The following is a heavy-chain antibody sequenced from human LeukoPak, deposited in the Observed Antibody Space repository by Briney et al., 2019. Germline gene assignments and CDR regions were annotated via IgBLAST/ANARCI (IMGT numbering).Heavy chain of an antibody. CDR2: IRYDGSNK. J-gene: IGHJ5*02. CDR1: GFTFSSYG. V-gene: IGHV3-30*02. CDR3: AKDERITIFGVVHNWFDP. Sequence: GGSLRLSCAASGFTFSSYGMHWVRQAPGKGLEWVAFIRYDGSNKYYADSVKGRFTISRDNSKNTLYLQMNSLRAEDTAVYYCAKDERITIFGVVHNWFDPWGEGTLVTVSS. D-gene: IGHD3-3*01.